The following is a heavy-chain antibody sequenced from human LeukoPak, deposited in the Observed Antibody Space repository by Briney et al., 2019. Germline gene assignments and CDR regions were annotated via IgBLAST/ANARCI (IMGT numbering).Heavy chain of an antibody. CDR3: ARDLIVGANYYYYGMDV. V-gene: IGHV1-46*01. J-gene: IGHJ6*02. D-gene: IGHD1-26*01. CDR1: GYTFTSYY. Sequence: ASVKVSCKASGYTFTSYYMHWVRQAPGQGLEWMGIINPSGGSTSYAQKFQGRVTMTRDTSTSTVYMELSSLRSEDTAVYYCARDLIVGANYYYYGMDVWGQGTTVTVSS. CDR2: INPSGGST.